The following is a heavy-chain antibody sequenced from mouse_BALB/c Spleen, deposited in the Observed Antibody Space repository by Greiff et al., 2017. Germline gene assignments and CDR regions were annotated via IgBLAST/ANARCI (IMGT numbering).Heavy chain of an antibody. CDR2: INPSTGYT. J-gene: IGHJ2*01. CDR3: ARMFTFDY. D-gene: IGHD2-2*01. CDR1: GYTFTSYW. Sequence: VQLQQSGADLAKPGASVKMSCKASGYTFTSYWMHWVKQRPGQGLEWIGYINPSTGYTEYNQKFKDKATLTADKSSSTAYMQLSSLTSEDSAVYYCARMFTFDYWGQGTTLTVSS. V-gene: IGHV1-7*01.